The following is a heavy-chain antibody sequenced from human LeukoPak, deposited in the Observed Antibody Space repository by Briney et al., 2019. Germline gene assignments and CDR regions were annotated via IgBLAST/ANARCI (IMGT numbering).Heavy chain of an antibody. Sequence: GGSLRLSCAASGFTLSSYSMNWVRQAPGKGLDWVSSISSSSSYIYYADSVKGRFTISRDNAKNSLYLQMISLRAEDTAVYYCARDPLAYDSQYWGQGTLVTVSS. CDR1: GFTLSSYS. D-gene: IGHD3-22*01. CDR3: ARDPLAYDSQY. V-gene: IGHV3-21*01. J-gene: IGHJ4*02. CDR2: ISSSSSYI.